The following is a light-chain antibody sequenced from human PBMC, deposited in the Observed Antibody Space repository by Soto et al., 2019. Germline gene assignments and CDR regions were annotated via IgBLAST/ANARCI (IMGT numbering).Light chain of an antibody. V-gene: IGKV3-20*01. Sequence: EIEFTQYPGTRSLSPGERATLSCRASQSVSSSYLAWYQQKPGEAPMLLIYGASSRATGIPDRFSGSGSGTDFTLTISRLEPEDFAVYYCQQYGSSSWTFGQGTKVDIK. CDR1: QSVSSSY. CDR3: QQYGSSSWT. J-gene: IGKJ1*01. CDR2: GAS.